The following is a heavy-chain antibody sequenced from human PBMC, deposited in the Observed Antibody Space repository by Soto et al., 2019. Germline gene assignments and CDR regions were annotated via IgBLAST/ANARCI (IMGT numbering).Heavy chain of an antibody. Sequence: GGSLRLSCAASGFTFSSYAMHWVRQAPGKGLEWVAVISYDGSNKYYADSVKGRFTISRDNSKNTLYLQMNSLRAEDTAVYYCARDQGNMVRGVPLGMDVWGQGTTVTVSS. CDR2: ISYDGSNK. J-gene: IGHJ6*02. D-gene: IGHD3-10*01. V-gene: IGHV3-30-3*01. CDR3: ARDQGNMVRGVPLGMDV. CDR1: GFTFSSYA.